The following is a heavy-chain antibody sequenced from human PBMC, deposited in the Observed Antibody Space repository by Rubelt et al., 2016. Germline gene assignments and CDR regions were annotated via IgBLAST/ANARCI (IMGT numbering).Heavy chain of an antibody. CDR3: ARDASTDHDFDY. CDR2: IYYSGSP. J-gene: IGHJ4*02. CDR1: GGSVRSGSYY. V-gene: IGHV4-61*01. Sequence: QVQLQESGPGLVKPSETLSLTCTVSGGSVRSGSYYWSWIRQPPGKGLEWIGYIYYSGSPNYNPSLQSRVTLSVDTSKNQFSLKLSSVTAADTAVYYCARDASTDHDFDYWGQGSLVTVSS. D-gene: IGHD1-14*01.